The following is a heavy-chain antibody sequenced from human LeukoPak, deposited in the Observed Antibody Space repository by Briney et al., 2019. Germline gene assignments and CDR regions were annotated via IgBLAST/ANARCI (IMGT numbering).Heavy chain of an antibody. D-gene: IGHD6-13*01. CDR1: GGSFSGYY. CDR3: ARRTYTSRRYYYYYMDV. CDR2: INHSGST. J-gene: IGHJ6*03. V-gene: IGHV4-34*01. Sequence: SETLSLTCAVYGGSFSGYYWSWIRQPPGKGLEWIGEINHSGSTNYNPSLKSRVTISVDTSKNQFSLMLSSVTAADTAVYYCARRTYTSRRYYYYYMDVWGKGTTVTVSS.